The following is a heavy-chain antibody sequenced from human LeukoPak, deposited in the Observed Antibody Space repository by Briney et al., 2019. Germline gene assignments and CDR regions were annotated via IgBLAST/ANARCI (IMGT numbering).Heavy chain of an antibody. J-gene: IGHJ4*02. Sequence: GGSLRLSCAASGFTFSTYAMHWVRQAPGKGLEWVGLVTSNGRTKYYADSVKGRFTVSRDDSKNTLYLQMNSPGAEDTAVYYCARIFSAYLYYFDYWGQGTLVTVSS. CDR3: ARIFSAYLYYFDY. D-gene: IGHD2-21*01. V-gene: IGHV3-30*04. CDR2: VTSNGRTK. CDR1: GFTFSTYA.